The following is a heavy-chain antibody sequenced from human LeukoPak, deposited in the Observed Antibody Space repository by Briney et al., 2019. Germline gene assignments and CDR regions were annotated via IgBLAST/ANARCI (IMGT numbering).Heavy chain of an antibody. CDR1: GFTFSSYW. CDR3: VKDIVLLAATWDAFDI. Sequence: HTGGSLRLSCAASGFTFSSYWMSWVRQAPGKGLEWVANINQDGGEKYYVDSVKGRFTISRDNAKNSVYLQMNSLRVEDTALYFCVKDIVLLAATWDAFDIWGQGTMVTVSS. V-gene: IGHV3-7*03. CDR2: INQDGGEK. D-gene: IGHD2-15*01. J-gene: IGHJ3*02.